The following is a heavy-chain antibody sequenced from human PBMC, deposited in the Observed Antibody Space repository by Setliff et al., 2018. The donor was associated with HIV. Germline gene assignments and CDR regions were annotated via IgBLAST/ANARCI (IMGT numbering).Heavy chain of an antibody. J-gene: IGHJ4*02. Sequence: VASVKVSCKVSGYTLAEISMHWVRQAPGKGLEWMGGFDPEDGEKVYAQRFQGTVTMTEDTSTDTAYMELTSLTSEDTAVYYCATITFYYDSSGSQNKKSYFFDYWGRGTLVTVSS. CDR3: ATITFYYDSSGSQNKKSYFFDY. V-gene: IGHV1-24*01. CDR1: GYTLAEIS. D-gene: IGHD3-22*01. CDR2: FDPEDGEK.